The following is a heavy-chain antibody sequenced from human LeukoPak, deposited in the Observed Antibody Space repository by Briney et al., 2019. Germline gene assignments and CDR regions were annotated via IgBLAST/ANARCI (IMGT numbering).Heavy chain of an antibody. D-gene: IGHD3-22*01. CDR1: GGSISSGDYY. Sequence: SETLSLTCTVSGGSISSGDYYWSWIRQPPGKGLEWIGYIYYSGSTYYNPSLKSRVTISVDTSKNQFSLKLSSVTAADTAVYYCARDGGDDSSGYYPFFDHWGQGTLVTVSS. V-gene: IGHV4-30-4*08. CDR3: ARDGGDDSSGYYPFFDH. J-gene: IGHJ4*02. CDR2: IYYSGST.